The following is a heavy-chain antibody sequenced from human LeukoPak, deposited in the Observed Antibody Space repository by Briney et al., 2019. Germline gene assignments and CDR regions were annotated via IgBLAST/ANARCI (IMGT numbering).Heavy chain of an antibody. J-gene: IGHJ4*02. CDR1: GFPFSSYW. CDR3: SRSQFDY. CDR2: ISGDGTIK. Sequence: GGSLRLSCEPSGFPFSSYWTLWVRQAPGKGLVWVSRISGDGTIKTYADFVRGRFIVSRDNTKNILYLQMNSLKVEDTATYFCSRSQFDYWGQGVLVTVSS. V-gene: IGHV3-74*03.